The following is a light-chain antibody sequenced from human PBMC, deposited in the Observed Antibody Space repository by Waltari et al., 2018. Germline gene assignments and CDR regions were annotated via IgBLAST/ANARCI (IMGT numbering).Light chain of an antibody. J-gene: IGLJ2*01. Sequence: QSALTQPASVPGSPGQSITISCTGTNSDIGGYNYGSWYQQHPGKAPKLMIYDVSNRPSGVSNRFSGSKSGNTASLTISGVQAEDEANYYCSSYTTSSIVVFGGGTKLTVL. V-gene: IGLV2-14*03. CDR1: NSDIGGYNY. CDR3: SSYTTSSIVV. CDR2: DVS.